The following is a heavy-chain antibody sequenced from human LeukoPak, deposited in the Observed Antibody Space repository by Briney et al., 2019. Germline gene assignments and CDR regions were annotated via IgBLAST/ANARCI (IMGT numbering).Heavy chain of an antibody. Sequence: GGSLRLSCAASGFTFSSYWLHRVRQAPGKGLVWVSRINSDGSSTTYADSVKGRFTISRDNAKNTLYLQMNSLRAEDTAVYYCARSLYSTSSGGFDYWGQGTLVTVSS. CDR3: ARSLYSTSSGGFDY. CDR1: GFTFSSYW. V-gene: IGHV3-74*01. D-gene: IGHD6-6*01. CDR2: INSDGSST. J-gene: IGHJ4*02.